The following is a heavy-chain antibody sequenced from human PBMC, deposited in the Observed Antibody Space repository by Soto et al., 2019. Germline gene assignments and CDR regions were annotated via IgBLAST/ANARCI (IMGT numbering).Heavy chain of an antibody. CDR3: TTGDSLGERYCLYS. CDR2: IKSKTDGGTT. V-gene: IGHV3-15*07. D-gene: IGHD3-22*01. CDR1: GFTFSNAW. J-gene: IGHJ4*02. Sequence: GGSLRLSCAASGFTFSNAWMNWVRQATGKGLEWVGRIKSKTDGGTTDYAAPVKGRFTISRDDSKNTLYLQVNSLNTEDTAVYYCTTGDSLGERYCLYSWGQGTLVTVSS.